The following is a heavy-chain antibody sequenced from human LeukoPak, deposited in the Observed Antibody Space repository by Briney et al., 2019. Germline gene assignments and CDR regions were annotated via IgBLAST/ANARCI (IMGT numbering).Heavy chain of an antibody. J-gene: IGHJ5*02. D-gene: IGHD6-19*01. CDR1: GYTFTSYG. CDR3: ARDVSQWLVRRFDP. CDR2: ISAYNGNT. Sequence: GASVKVSCKASGYTFTSYGISWVRQAPGQGLEWMGWISAYNGNTNYAQKLQGRVTMTTDTSTSTAYMELRSLRSVDTAVYYCARDVSQWLVRRFDPWGQGTLVTVSS. V-gene: IGHV1-18*01.